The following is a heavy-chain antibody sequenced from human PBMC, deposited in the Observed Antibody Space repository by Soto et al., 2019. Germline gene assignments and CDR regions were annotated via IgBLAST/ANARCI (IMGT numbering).Heavy chain of an antibody. J-gene: IGHJ5*02. CDR2: IYYSGST. CDR3: ARGLRDPAAAWFDP. Sequence: PSETLSLTCTVSGGSISSYYRSWIRQHPGKGLEWIGYIYYSGSTYYNPSLKSRVTISVDTSKNQFSLKLSSVTAADTAVYYCARGLRDPAAAWFDPWGQGTLVTVSS. D-gene: IGHD6-13*01. V-gene: IGHV4-59*06. CDR1: GGSISSYY.